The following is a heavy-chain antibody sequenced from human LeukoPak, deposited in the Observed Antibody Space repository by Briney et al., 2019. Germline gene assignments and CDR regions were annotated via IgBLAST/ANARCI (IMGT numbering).Heavy chain of an antibody. CDR2: ISGGGGGT. CDR1: GFAFSHFA. CDR3: ARDLRAFDI. J-gene: IGHJ3*02. V-gene: IGHV3-23*01. Sequence: GGSLRLSCAASGFAFSHFALSWVRQAPGKGLEWVSSISGGGGGTYYADSVKGRFTISRDNAKNSLYLQMNSLRAEDTAVYYCARDLRAFDIWGQGTMVTVSS.